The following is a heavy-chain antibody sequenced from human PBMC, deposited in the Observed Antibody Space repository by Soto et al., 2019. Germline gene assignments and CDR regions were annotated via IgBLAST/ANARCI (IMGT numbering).Heavy chain of an antibody. J-gene: IGHJ3*01. CDR2: ISYDGSNK. Sequence: GSLRLSCAASGFTFSSYGMHWVRQAPGKGLEWVAVISYDGSNKYYADSVKGRFTISRDNSKNTLYLQMNSLRAEDTAVYYCEKQTWATRVFDFWAKGKMVPVSS. D-gene: IGHD5-12*01. V-gene: IGHV3-30*18. CDR1: GFTFSSYG. CDR3: EKQTWATRVFDF.